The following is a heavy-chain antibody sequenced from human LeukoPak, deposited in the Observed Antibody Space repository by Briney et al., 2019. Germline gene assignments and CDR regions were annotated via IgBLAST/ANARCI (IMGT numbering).Heavy chain of an antibody. CDR3: ARAGDIVVVPAAGGAFDI. CDR2: IIPIFGTA. D-gene: IGHD2-2*01. V-gene: IGHV1-69*13. CDR1: GGTFSSYA. J-gene: IGHJ3*02. Sequence: ASVKVSCKASGGTFSSYAISWVRQAPGQGLEWMGGIIPIFGTANYAQKFQGRVTITADESTSTAYMELSSLRSEDTAVYYCARAGDIVVVPAAGGAFDIWGQGTMVTVSS.